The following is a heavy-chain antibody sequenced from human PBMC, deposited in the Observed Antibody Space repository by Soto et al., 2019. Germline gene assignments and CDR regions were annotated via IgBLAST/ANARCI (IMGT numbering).Heavy chain of an antibody. V-gene: IGHV3-23*01. D-gene: IGHD5-12*01. CDR2: ISGSGGST. CDR3: AKDGVDIVATIDGDY. Sequence: EVQLLESGGGLVQPGGSLRLSCAASGFTFSSYAMSWVRQAPGKGLEWVSAISGSGGSTYYADSVKGRFNISGDNSKNTLYLQMNSLRAEDTAVYYCAKDGVDIVATIDGDYWGQGTLVTVAS. J-gene: IGHJ4*02. CDR1: GFTFSSYA.